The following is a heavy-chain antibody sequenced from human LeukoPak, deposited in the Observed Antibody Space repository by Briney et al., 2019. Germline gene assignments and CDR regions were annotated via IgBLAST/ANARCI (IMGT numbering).Heavy chain of an antibody. D-gene: IGHD5-24*01. CDR3: ARGDGYNYYHRFDR. CDR2: MYNSGRT. CDR1: GGSTSGDY. J-gene: IGHJ5*02. Sequence: PSETLSLTSTVSGGSTSGDYWCCLWHRPGEGLWWIGLMYNSGRTNYNPSLKSRVTMSVDTSKNQFYLKLSSVTAADTAVYYCARGDGYNYYHRFDRWGQGRLVSVCS. V-gene: IGHV4-4*07.